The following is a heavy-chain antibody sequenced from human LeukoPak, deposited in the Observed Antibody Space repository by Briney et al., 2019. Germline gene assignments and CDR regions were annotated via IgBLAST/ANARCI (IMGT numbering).Heavy chain of an antibody. CDR2: IIPIFGTA. CDR1: GGTFSNYA. CDR3: ARDRTGYSSSWLDY. J-gene: IGHJ4*02. D-gene: IGHD6-13*01. Sequence: SVKVSCKASGGTFSNYAISWVRQAPGQGLEWMGGIIPIFGTANYAQKFRGRVTITADKSTRTAYMELSSLRSEDMAVYYCARDRTGYSSSWLDYWGQGTLVTVSS. V-gene: IGHV1-69*06.